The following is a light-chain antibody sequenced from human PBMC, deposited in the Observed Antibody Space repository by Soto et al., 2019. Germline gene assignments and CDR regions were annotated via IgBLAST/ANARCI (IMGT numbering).Light chain of an antibody. CDR3: QQRSNWLALT. CDR2: DAS. J-gene: IGKJ4*01. CDR1: QSVSSY. Sequence: EIVLTQSPATLSLSPGERATLSCRASQSVSSYLAWYQQKPGQAPRLLIYDASNRATGIPARFSGSGSGTDFTLTISSLEPEDFAVYYRQQRSNWLALTFGGGTKVEIK. V-gene: IGKV3-11*01.